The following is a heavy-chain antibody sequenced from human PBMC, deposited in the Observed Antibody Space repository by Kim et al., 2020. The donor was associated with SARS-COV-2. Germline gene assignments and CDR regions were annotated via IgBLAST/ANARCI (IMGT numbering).Heavy chain of an antibody. CDR1: GFTFSDYY. Sequence: GGSLRLSCAASGFTFSDYYMSWIRQAPGKGLEWVSYISSSSSYTNYADSVKGRFTISRDNAKNSLYLQMNSLRAEDTAVYYCASHYGSGSPWTYWGQGTLVTVSS. CDR2: ISSSSSYT. CDR3: ASHYGSGSPWTY. J-gene: IGHJ4*02. V-gene: IGHV3-11*03. D-gene: IGHD3-10*01.